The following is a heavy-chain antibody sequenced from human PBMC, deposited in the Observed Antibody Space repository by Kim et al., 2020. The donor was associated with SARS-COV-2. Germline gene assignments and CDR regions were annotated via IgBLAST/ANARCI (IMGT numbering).Heavy chain of an antibody. CDR3: ARGGQQLVRGFDY. V-gene: IGHV4-31*03. Sequence: SETLSLTCTVSGGSISSGGYYWSWIRQHPGKGLEWIGYIYYSGSTYYNPSLKSRVTISVDTSKNQFSLKLSSVTAAGTAVYYCARGGQQLVRGFDYWGQGTLVPVSS. J-gene: IGHJ4*02. CDR1: GGSISSGGYY. CDR2: IYYSGST. D-gene: IGHD6-13*01.